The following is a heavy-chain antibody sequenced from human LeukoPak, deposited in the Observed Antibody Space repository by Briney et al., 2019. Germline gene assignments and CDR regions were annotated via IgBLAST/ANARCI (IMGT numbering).Heavy chain of an antibody. CDR2: ISYDGSNK. CDR1: GFTFSRYG. Sequence: GGSLRLSCAASGFTFSRYGMHWVRQAPGKGLEWVAVISYDGSNKYYADSVKGRFTISRDNSKNTLYLQMNSLRAEDTAVYYCAKEALIGIWFGELLPEYYFDYWGQGTLVTVSS. V-gene: IGHV3-30*18. D-gene: IGHD3-10*01. CDR3: AKEALIGIWFGELLPEYYFDY. J-gene: IGHJ4*02.